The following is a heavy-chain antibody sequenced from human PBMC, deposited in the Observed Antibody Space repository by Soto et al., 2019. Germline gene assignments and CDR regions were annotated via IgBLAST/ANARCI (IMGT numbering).Heavy chain of an antibody. J-gene: IGHJ4*02. CDR2: IYYIGAT. CDR1: DGSVNSGNYY. D-gene: IGHD3-16*01. Sequence: PSETLSLTCTVSDGSVNSGNYYWSWIRQPPGRGLEWIGHIYYIGATNYNPSLKSRVAISVDTSKNQFSLKVNSVTAADTAVYFRAREEKQLSRYGGDFDYWGQGIQVTVSS. V-gene: IGHV4-61*01. CDR3: AREEKQLSRYGGDFDY.